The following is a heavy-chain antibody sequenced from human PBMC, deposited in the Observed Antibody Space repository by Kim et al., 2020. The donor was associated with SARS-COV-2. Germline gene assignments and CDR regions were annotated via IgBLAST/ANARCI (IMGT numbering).Heavy chain of an antibody. V-gene: IGHV4-34*01. CDR1: GGSFSGYY. CDR2: INHSGST. CDR3: ARVAPGQKNVNIVVVPAAKRFGRMDV. Sequence: ETLSLTCAVYGGSFSGYYWSWIRQPPGKGLEWIGEINHSGSTNYNPSLKSRVTISVDTSKNQFSLKLSSVTAADTAVYYCARVAPGQKNVNIVVVPAAKRFGRMDVWGQGTTVTVSS. J-gene: IGHJ6*02. D-gene: IGHD2-2*01.